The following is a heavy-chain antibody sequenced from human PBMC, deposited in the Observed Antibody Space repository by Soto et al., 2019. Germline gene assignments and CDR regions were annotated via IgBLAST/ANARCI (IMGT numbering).Heavy chain of an antibody. D-gene: IGHD6-19*01. V-gene: IGHV3-30*03. CDR2: ISYDGSNK. CDR3: GGWYSYDY. CDR1: GFTFSSYG. Sequence: QVQLVESGGGVVQPGRSLRLSCAASGFTFSSYGMHWVRQAPGKGLEWVAVISYDGSNKYYADSVKGRFTISRDNSKNTLYLQMNSLRAEDTAVYYCGGWYSYDYWGQGTLVTVSS. J-gene: IGHJ4*02.